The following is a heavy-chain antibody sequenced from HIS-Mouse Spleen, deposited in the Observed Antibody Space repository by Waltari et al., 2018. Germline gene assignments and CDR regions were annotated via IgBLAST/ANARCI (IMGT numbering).Heavy chain of an antibody. D-gene: IGHD6-13*01. CDR2: IYYSGST. V-gene: IGHV4-39*07. J-gene: IGHJ2*01. CDR3: AREIPYSSSWYDWYFDL. Sequence: QLQLQDSGPGLVKPSENLYLTCTVSGGSISSSSYDWGWIRQPPGKWLEWIGRIYYSGSTYSNPSLKSRVTISVDTSKNQFSLKLSSVTAADTAVYYCAREIPYSSSWYDWYFDLWGLGTLVTVSS. CDR1: GGSISSSSYD.